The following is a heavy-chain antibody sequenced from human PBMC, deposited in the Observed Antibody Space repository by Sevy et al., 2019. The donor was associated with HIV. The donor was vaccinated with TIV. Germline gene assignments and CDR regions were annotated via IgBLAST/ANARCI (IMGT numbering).Heavy chain of an antibody. CDR2: INPNSGGT. CDR3: ARALHIIAARPGAFDY. D-gene: IGHD6-6*01. V-gene: IGHV1-2*06. Sequence: ASVKVSCKASGHTFTGYYMHWVRQAPGQGLEWMGRINPNSGGTNYAQKFQGRVTMTRDTSISTAYMELSRLRSDDTAVYYCARALHIIAARPGAFDYWGQGTLVTVSS. CDR1: GHTFTGYY. J-gene: IGHJ4*02.